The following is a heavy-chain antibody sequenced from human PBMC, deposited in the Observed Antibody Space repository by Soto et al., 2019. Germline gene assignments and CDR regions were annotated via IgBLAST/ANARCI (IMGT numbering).Heavy chain of an antibody. J-gene: IGHJ5*02. CDR2: IYYSGST. V-gene: IGHV4-59*01. CDR1: GDSIGPYY. D-gene: IGHD6-19*01. Sequence: SETLSLTCTVSGDSIGPYYWSWIRQPPGQRLEWIAYIYYSGSTSYNPSLKSRLTISVDTSKNQFSVRLSSVTAADTAMYYCARLSSAWQDNWFDPWGQGTLVTVS. CDR3: ARLSSAWQDNWFDP.